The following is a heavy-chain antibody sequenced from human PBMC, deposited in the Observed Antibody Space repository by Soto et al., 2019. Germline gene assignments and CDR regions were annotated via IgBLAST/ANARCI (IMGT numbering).Heavy chain of an antibody. V-gene: IGHV1-24*01. CDR2: FDPEDGET. D-gene: IGHD3-9*01. J-gene: IGHJ3*02. Sequence: GASVKVSCKVSGYTLTELSMHWVRQAPGKGLEWMGGFDPEDGETIYAQKFQGRVTMTEDTSTDTAYMELSSLRSEDTAVYYCARLWNFENIDAFDIWGQGTMVTVSS. CDR1: GYTLTELS. CDR3: ARLWNFENIDAFDI.